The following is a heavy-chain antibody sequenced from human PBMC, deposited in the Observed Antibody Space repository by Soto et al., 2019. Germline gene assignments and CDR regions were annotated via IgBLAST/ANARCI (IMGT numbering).Heavy chain of an antibody. CDR3: AKGSTRWLESLLHY. D-gene: IGHD5-12*01. CDR1: GVTFNIFG. CDR2: ISNDGTNK. V-gene: IGHV3-30*18. Sequence: XGSRRLSCAAAGVTFNIFGMHWVRQAPGKGLEWVALISNDGTNKYYADSVRGRFTISRDSSKNTVFLQMDSLRADDTAVYYCAKGSTRWLESLLHYWGQGTRVTVSS. J-gene: IGHJ4*02.